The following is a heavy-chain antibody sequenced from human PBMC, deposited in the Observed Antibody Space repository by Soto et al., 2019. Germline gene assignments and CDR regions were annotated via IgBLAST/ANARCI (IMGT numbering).Heavy chain of an antibody. V-gene: IGHV4-30-4*01. CDR2: IYYSGSA. CDR1: GGSISSDNYF. Sequence: QVQLQESGPGLVKPSQTLTLTCSVSGGSISSDNYFWSWIRQPPGKGLEWIGYIYYSGSAHYNPSLKSRFTISVDTSKNQFSLDLFSVTAADTAMYYCAREVIPAATLGSDAFDIWGQGTRVTVSS. CDR3: AREVIPAATLGSDAFDI. J-gene: IGHJ3*02. D-gene: IGHD3-16*02.